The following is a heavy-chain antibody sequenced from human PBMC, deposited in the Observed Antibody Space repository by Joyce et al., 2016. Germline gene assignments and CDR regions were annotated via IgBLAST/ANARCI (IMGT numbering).Heavy chain of an antibody. Sequence: QVQLVESGGGVVQPGRSLRLSCAASGLTLSNYGVHWVRQAPGKGLEWVAVISYDGIYKYYADSVKGRFTISRDNSKNTLFLEMNSLRTEETAVYYCAKILTATYSSGWFLDYWGQGTLVTVSS. D-gene: IGHD6-25*01. V-gene: IGHV3-30*18. CDR3: AKILTATYSSGWFLDY. CDR2: ISYDGIYK. CDR1: GLTLSNYG. J-gene: IGHJ4*02.